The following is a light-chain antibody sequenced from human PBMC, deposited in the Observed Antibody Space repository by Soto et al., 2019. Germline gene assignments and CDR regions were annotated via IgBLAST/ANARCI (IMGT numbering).Light chain of an antibody. CDR1: EGVSNN. Sequence: EIGLTQSPATLSVSQGARATLSCRASEGVSNNLAWYPQKPGQAPRLLIFGASARATGRPAGVSGRGSGTEFTLTISSLHSEDFAVYYCHHYNKSSVTCGGGTKVEI. J-gene: IGKJ4*01. CDR2: GAS. CDR3: HHYNKSSVT. V-gene: IGKV3-15*01.